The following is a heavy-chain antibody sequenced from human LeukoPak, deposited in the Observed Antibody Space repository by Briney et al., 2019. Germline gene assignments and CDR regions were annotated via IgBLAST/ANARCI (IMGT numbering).Heavy chain of an antibody. CDR2: IYKSGNT. Sequence: PSETLSLTCTVSGGSISTYLWTWIRQPPGKGLEWIGYIYKSGNTNYNPSLKSRVTISVDRSKNQFSLKLSSVTAADTAVYYCARTLSWSFYSDYWGQGTLVTVSS. V-gene: IGHV4-59*01. CDR3: ARTLSWSFYSDY. D-gene: IGHD3-10*01. J-gene: IGHJ4*02. CDR1: GGSISTYL.